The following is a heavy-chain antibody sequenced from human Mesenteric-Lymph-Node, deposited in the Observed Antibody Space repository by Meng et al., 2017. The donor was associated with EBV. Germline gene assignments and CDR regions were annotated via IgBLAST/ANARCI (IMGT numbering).Heavy chain of an antibody. D-gene: IGHD2-15*01. Sequence: EVQLVXXXXXXXKPXGXXXLSGAXSGVTFSDYSMNWVRHAPGKGREWVSYISDSSSNINYADSVKGRFTISRDNAKNSLYLQMNSLRPEDTAIYYCARDLYVVVAAAGHNLFDPWGQGTLVTVSS. CDR1: GVTFSDYS. CDR3: ARDLYVVVAAAGHNLFDP. CDR2: ISDSSSNI. V-gene: IGHV3-21*01. J-gene: IGHJ5*02.